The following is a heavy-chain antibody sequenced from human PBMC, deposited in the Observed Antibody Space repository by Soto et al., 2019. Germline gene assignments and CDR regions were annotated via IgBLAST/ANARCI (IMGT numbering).Heavy chain of an antibody. CDR3: EGWPIGYGSGYYHFDP. V-gene: IGHV4-31*03. D-gene: IGHD6-19*01. J-gene: IGHJ5*02. Sequence: QVQLQESGPGLVKPSQTLSLTCTVSGGSISSGGNYWSWIRQHPGKGLEWIGYIHYSGSTYYNQSLKSRVIISADTSKNHFPLKRTSVTAAATAVYYCEGWPIGYGSGYYHFDPWGQGTLVTVSS. CDR2: IHYSGST. CDR1: GGSISSGGNY.